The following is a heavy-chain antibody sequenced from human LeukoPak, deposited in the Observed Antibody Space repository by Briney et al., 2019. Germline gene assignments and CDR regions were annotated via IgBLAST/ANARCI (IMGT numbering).Heavy chain of an antibody. CDR2: IYSGGST. D-gene: IGHD2-21*02. J-gene: IGHJ4*02. Sequence: GGSLRLSCAASGFTVSSNYMSWVRRAPGKGLEWVSVIYSGGSTYYADSVKGRFTISRDNSKNTLYLQMNSLRAEDTAVYYCARDSTCGGDCYYFDYWGQGTLVTVSS. CDR3: ARDSTCGGDCYYFDY. V-gene: IGHV3-53*01. CDR1: GFTVSSNY.